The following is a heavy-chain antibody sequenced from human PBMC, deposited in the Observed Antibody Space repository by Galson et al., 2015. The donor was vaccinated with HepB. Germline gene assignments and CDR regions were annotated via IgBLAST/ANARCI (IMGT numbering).Heavy chain of an antibody. V-gene: IGHV3-30*04. CDR2: ISYDGSNK. CDR3: ARGPIRITFGGVTPPFDY. Sequence: SLRLSCAASGFTFSSYAMHWVRQAPGKGLEWVAVISYDGSNKYYEDSVKDRFTISGNNAKKTLYLQMNSLRGEDTAVYYCARGPIRITFGGVTPPFDYWGQGTLVTVSS. J-gene: IGHJ4*02. D-gene: IGHD3-16*01. CDR1: GFTFSSYA.